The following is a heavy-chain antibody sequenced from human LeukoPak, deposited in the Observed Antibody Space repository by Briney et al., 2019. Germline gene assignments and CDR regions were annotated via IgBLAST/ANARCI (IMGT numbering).Heavy chain of an antibody. J-gene: IGHJ3*02. CDR3: ARGMGSYYDSSGYYYLVYAFDI. CDR1: GGSFSGYY. Sequence: PSETLSLTCAVYGGSFSGYYWSWIRQPPGKGLEWIGEINHSGSTNYNPSLKSRVTISVDTSKNQFSLKLSSVTAADTAVYYCARGMGSYYDSSGYYYLVYAFDIWGQGTMVTVSS. CDR2: INHSGST. V-gene: IGHV4-34*01. D-gene: IGHD3-22*01.